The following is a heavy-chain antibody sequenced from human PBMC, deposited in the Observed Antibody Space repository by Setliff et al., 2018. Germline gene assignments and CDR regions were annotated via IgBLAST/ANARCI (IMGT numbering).Heavy chain of an antibody. CDR2: IYHSGST. J-gene: IGHJ5*02. V-gene: IGHV4-39*07. Sequence: SETLSLSCAASGFTFSSYWMSWVRQAPGKGLEWIGSIYHSGSTYYNPSLKSRVTISVDTSKNQFSLKLSSVTAADTAVYYCARGDFWSGYSDNLNWFDPWGQGTLVTVSS. CDR3: ARGDFWSGYSDNLNWFDP. CDR1: GFTFSSYW. D-gene: IGHD3-3*01.